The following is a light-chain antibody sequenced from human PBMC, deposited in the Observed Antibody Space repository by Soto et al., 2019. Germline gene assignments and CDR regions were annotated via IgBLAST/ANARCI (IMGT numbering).Light chain of an antibody. CDR1: SSDIDNYNH. Sequence: QSALTQPASVSGSPGQSITISCTGTSSDIDNYNHVSWYQQPPGKAPKLMIYDVNNRPSGVSNRFSGSKSGNTASLTISGLQAEDEADYYCSSYTSTIFYVFGTGTKVTDL. CDR3: SSYTSTIFYV. J-gene: IGLJ1*01. V-gene: IGLV2-14*01. CDR2: DVN.